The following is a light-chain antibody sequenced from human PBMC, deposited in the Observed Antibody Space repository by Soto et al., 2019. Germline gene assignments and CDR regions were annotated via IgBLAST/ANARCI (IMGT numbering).Light chain of an antibody. CDR3: MQPLENFRT. Sequence: IVMTQSPLSLSVTPGEAASISCMSSARLLHKNGYNYVDWYMQKPGQSPQLLIYLGSNRASGVPDRFSGSGSDTYFTLEISRVEADDVGVYYGMQPLENFRTFGQGTKVEIK. V-gene: IGKV2-28*01. CDR1: ARLLHKNGYNY. J-gene: IGKJ1*01. CDR2: LGS.